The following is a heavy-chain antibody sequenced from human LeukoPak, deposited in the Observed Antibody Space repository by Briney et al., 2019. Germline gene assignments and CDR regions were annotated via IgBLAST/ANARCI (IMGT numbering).Heavy chain of an antibody. CDR3: AREARWAYYFDY. Sequence: GGSLRLSCAASGFTFSSYGMHWVRQAPGKGLEWVAVMWDDGTNEYYVESVKGRFTISRDNSKNTLYLQMNSLRAEDTAVYYCAREARWAYYFDYWGQGTLVTVSS. J-gene: IGHJ4*02. V-gene: IGHV3-33*01. D-gene: IGHD3-16*01. CDR1: GFTFSSYG. CDR2: MWDDGTNE.